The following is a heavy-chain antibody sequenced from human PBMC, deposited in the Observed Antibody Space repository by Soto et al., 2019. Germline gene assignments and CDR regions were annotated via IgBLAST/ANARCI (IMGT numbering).Heavy chain of an antibody. CDR3: ARDRSRPGFFDY. CDR2: ISSSSSFI. V-gene: IGHV3-21*01. CDR1: GFTFSSYN. J-gene: IGHJ4*02. Sequence: PGGSLRLSCAASGFTFSSYNMNWVRQAPGKGLEWVSSISSSSSFIYYTDSVKGRFTNSRDNAKNSLYLQMNSLRAEDTAVYFCARDRSRPGFFDYWGQGTLVTVSS. D-gene: IGHD3-10*01.